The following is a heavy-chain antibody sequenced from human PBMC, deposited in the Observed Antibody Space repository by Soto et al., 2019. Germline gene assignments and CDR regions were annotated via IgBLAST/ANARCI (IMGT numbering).Heavy chain of an antibody. CDR1: GGSISSGDYY. D-gene: IGHD2-2*01. V-gene: IGHV4-34*01. CDR2: INHSGSA. Sequence: SETLSLTCPVSGGSISSGDYYWSWIRQPPGKGLEWIGEINHSGSANYNPSLKSRVTISVDTSKNQFSLKLSSVTAADTAVYYCARGTYCSSTSCYWGMDVWGQGTTVTVSS. CDR3: ARGTYCSSTSCYWGMDV. J-gene: IGHJ6*02.